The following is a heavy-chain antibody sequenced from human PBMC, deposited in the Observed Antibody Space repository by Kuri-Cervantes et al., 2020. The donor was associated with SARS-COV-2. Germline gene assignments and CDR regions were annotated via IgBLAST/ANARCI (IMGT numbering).Heavy chain of an antibody. CDR2: IYYSGST. CDR3: ARANYYYDSSGWGCYFDY. CDR1: GGSIGSYY. J-gene: IGHJ4*02. V-gene: IGHV4-59*01. D-gene: IGHD3-22*01. Sequence: SETLSLTCTVSGGSIGSYYWSWIRQPPGKGLEWIGYIYYSGSTNYNPSLKSRVTISVDTSKNQFSLKLSSVTAADTAVYYCARANYYYDSSGWGCYFDYWGQGTLVTVSS.